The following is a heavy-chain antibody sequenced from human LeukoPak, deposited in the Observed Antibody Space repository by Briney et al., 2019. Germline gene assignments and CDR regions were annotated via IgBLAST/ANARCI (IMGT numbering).Heavy chain of an antibody. D-gene: IGHD6-13*01. CDR3: TRIMNSSPDY. Sequence: GGSLGLSCAASGFTFSEHWMSWVRQAPGKGLEWVANIKEDGSEKYYVDSVNGRFTISRDNAENSVYLQMNSLRADDTAVYYCTRIMNSSPDYWGQGTLVTVSS. V-gene: IGHV3-7*01. CDR1: GFTFSEHW. J-gene: IGHJ4*02. CDR2: IKEDGSEK.